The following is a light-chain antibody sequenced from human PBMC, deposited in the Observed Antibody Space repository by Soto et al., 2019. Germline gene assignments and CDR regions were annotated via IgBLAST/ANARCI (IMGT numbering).Light chain of an antibody. CDR1: SSDDGGYNY. V-gene: IGLV2-8*01. J-gene: IGLJ1*01. CDR3: SSYAGSNNFGV. Sequence: QSVLTQPPSASGSPGQSVTISCTGTSSDDGGYNYVSWYQQHPGKAPKLMIYEVNKRPSGVPDRFSGSKSGNTASLTVSGLQAEDEAYYYCSSYAGSNNFGVFGTGTKLTVL. CDR2: EVN.